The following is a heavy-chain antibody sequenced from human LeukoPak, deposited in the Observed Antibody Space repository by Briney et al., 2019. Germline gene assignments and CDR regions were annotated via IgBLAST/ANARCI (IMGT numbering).Heavy chain of an antibody. D-gene: IGHD3-16*02. CDR3: AKVGGLHLGELSSQMVDY. V-gene: IGHV3-72*01. J-gene: IGHJ4*02. CDR2: SRNKASSYTT. CDR1: GFKFSDHY. Sequence: GGSQRLSCAASGFKFSDHYIDWVRQAPGKGLEWVGRSRNKASSYTTEYAASVEGRFTISRDVSESSLYLQMNSLRTEDTAVYYRAKVGGLHLGELSSQMVDYWGQGTLVTVSS.